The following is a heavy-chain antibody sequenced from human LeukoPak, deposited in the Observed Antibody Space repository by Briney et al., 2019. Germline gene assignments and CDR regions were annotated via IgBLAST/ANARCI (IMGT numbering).Heavy chain of an antibody. Sequence: SVKVSCKASGYTFTGYYMHWVRQAPGQGLEWMGWIIPIFGTANYAQKFQGRVTITADKSTSTAYMELSSLRSEDTAVYYCASINYDILTGYRGYWGQGTLVTVSS. CDR3: ASINYDILTGYRGY. CDR1: GYTFTGYY. D-gene: IGHD3-9*01. J-gene: IGHJ4*02. CDR2: IIPIFGTA. V-gene: IGHV1-69*06.